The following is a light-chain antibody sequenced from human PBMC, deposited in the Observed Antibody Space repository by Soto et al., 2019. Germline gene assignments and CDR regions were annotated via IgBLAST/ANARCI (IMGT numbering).Light chain of an antibody. Sequence: QSVLTQPPSVSAAPRQKVAISCSGSSSNIGNNYVSWYHRVPGSAPKLLIYDNNERPSGIPDRFSGSKSGTSATLDISGLQTGDEGDYYCGTWDSRLRVVVFGGGTKLTVL. J-gene: IGLJ2*01. CDR2: DNN. CDR1: SSNIGNNY. CDR3: GTWDSRLRVVV. V-gene: IGLV1-51*01.